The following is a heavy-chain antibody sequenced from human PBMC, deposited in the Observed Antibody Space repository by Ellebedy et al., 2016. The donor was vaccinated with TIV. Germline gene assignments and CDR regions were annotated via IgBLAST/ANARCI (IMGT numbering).Heavy chain of an antibody. Sequence: SETLSLTXAVYGGSFSGYYWSWIRQPPGKGLEWIGEINHSGSTNYNPSLKSRVTISVDTSKNQFSLKLSSVTAADTAVYYCARAQPPRGYGDLRGDWFNPWGQGTLVTVSS. CDR1: GGSFSGYY. J-gene: IGHJ5*02. V-gene: IGHV4-34*01. D-gene: IGHD4-17*01. CDR2: INHSGST. CDR3: ARAQPPRGYGDLRGDWFNP.